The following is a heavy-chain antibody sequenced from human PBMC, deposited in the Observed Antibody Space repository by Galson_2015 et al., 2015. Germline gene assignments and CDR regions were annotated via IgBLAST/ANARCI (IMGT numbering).Heavy chain of an antibody. J-gene: IGHJ6*02. Sequence: SVKVSCKASGYAFTSYYMHRVRQAPGQGLEWMGIINPSGGSTSYAQKFQGRVTMTRDTSTSTVYMELSSLRSEDTAVYYCARECSEGGDYHRGWYYGMDVWGQGTTVTVSS. CDR2: INPSGGST. V-gene: IGHV1-46*01. D-gene: IGHD2-21*02. CDR3: ARECSEGGDYHRGWYYGMDV. CDR1: GYAFTSYY.